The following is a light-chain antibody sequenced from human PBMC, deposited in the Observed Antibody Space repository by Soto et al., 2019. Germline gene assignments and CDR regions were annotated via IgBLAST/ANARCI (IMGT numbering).Light chain of an antibody. J-gene: IGKJ1*01. CDR1: QSISSW. V-gene: IGKV1-5*03. CDR2: TAS. Sequence: DIQMTQSPSILSASVGDRVTITCRASQSISSWLAWYQQKPGKAPKLLIYTASNLESGVPSRFSGSGSGTEFTLTISSLQPDDFATYYCQQYNSYSTFGQGTKVEIK. CDR3: QQYNSYST.